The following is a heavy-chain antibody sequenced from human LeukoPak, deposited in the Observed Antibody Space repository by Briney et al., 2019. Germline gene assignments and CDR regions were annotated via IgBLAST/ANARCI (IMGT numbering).Heavy chain of an antibody. J-gene: IGHJ5*02. D-gene: IGHD3-9*01. CDR3: ARGNYDILTGYSWFDP. CDR2: TYYRSKWYN. CDR1: GDSVSSNSAA. Sequence: PSQTLSLTCAISGDSVSSNSAAWNWIRQSPSRGLEWLGRTYYRSKWYNDYAVSVKSRITINPDTSKNQLSLQLNSVTPEDTAVYYCARGNYDILTGYSWFDPWGQGTLVTVSS. V-gene: IGHV6-1*01.